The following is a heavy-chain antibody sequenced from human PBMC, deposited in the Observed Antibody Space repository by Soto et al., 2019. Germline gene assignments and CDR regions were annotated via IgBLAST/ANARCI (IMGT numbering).Heavy chain of an antibody. CDR2: IYYSGSI. J-gene: IGHJ4*02. V-gene: IGHV4-59*01. D-gene: IGHD6-19*01. Sequence: ETLSLTCTVSGGSISNYYWSWIRQPPGKGLEWIGYIYYSGSINYNPSLKSRVTISEDTSKNQFSLKMSSVTAADTAVYYCAREIAVAGTHYFDYWGQGTLVTVSS. CDR3: AREIAVAGTHYFDY. CDR1: GGSISNYY.